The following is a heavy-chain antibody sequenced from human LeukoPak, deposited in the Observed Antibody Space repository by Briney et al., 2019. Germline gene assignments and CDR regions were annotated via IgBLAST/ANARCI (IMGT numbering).Heavy chain of an antibody. CDR2: ISSSSTYI. CDR3: ARFTGTKFDY. Sequence: PGGSLRLSCVASGFSFSDYSMNWVRQAPGKGLEWVSSISSSSTYIYYADSVKGRFTISRDNARNSVYLQMNSLRAEDTAVYYCARFTGTKFDYWGQGTLVTVSS. CDR1: GFSFSDYS. D-gene: IGHD1-7*01. J-gene: IGHJ4*02. V-gene: IGHV3-21*01.